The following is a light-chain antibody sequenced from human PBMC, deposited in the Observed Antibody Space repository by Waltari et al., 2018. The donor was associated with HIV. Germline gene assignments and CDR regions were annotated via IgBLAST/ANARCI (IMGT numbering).Light chain of an antibody. CDR2: DTS. CDR1: TGAVTSGHS. J-gene: IGLJ2*01. Sequence: QAVVTQEPSLTVSPGGTVTLTCGSSTGAVTSGHSPYWFQQKPGQAPRTLIFDTSNKHAWTPARFSGSLRGGKADLTLSGAQPEDEAEYYCLLSYSGARIFGGGTKLTVL. V-gene: IGLV7-46*01. CDR3: LLSYSGARI.